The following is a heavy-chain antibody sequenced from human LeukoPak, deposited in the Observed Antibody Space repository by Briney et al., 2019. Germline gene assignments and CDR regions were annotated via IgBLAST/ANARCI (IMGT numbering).Heavy chain of an antibody. Sequence: PGGSLRLSCAASGFTFSSYGMHWVRQAPGKGLEWVAVISYDGSNKYYADSVKGRFTISRDNSKNTLYLQMNSLRAEDTAVYYCAKCFGEFYYDSSGYYSPPCYFDYWGQGTLVTVSP. CDR2: ISYDGSNK. CDR3: AKCFGEFYYDSSGYYSPPCYFDY. V-gene: IGHV3-30*18. J-gene: IGHJ4*02. D-gene: IGHD3-22*01. CDR1: GFTFSSYG.